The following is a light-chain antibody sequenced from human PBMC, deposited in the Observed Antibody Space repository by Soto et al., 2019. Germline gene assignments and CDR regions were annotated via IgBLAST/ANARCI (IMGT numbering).Light chain of an antibody. CDR3: QPYNSYWLT. CDR2: DAS. V-gene: IGKV1-5*01. J-gene: IGKJ1*01. CDR1: QSISSW. Sequence: DRVTITCRASQSISSWLAWYQRKPGKAPKLLIYDASSLESGVPSRFSGSGSGTEFTLTISSLQPDDFATYYCQPYNSYWLTFCQGT.